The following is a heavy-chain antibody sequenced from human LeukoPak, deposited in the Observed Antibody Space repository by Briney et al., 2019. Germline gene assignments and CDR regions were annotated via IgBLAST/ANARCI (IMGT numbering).Heavy chain of an antibody. Sequence: PSETLSLTCAVYGGSFSGYYWSWIRQPPGKGLEWIGEINHSGSTNYNPSLKSRVTISVDTSKNQFSLRLSSVTAADTAVYYCARGGGQGLLWFGELLYYYGMDVWGQGTTVTVSS. V-gene: IGHV4-34*01. CDR1: GGSFSGYY. CDR2: INHSGST. D-gene: IGHD3-10*01. CDR3: ARGGGQGLLWFGELLYYYGMDV. J-gene: IGHJ6*02.